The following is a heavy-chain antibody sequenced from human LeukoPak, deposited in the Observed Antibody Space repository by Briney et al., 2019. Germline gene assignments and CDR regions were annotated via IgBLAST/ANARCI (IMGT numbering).Heavy chain of an antibody. V-gene: IGHV4-39*07. CDR3: ARENGYNYDY. CDR2: IYYSGST. D-gene: IGHD5-24*01. J-gene: IGHJ4*02. CDR1: GGSISSSSYY. Sequence: SETLSLTCTVSGGSISSSSYYWGWIRQPPGKGLEWIGSIYYSGSTYYNPSLKSRVTISVDTSKNQFSLKLSSVTAAETAVYYCARENGYNYDYWGQGTLVTVSS.